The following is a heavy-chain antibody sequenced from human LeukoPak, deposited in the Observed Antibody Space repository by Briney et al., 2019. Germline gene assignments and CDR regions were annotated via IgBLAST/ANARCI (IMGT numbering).Heavy chain of an antibody. V-gene: IGHV4-61*01. CDR3: ARFRDGYNPDNFDY. Sequence: PSETLSLTCTVSGGSVSSNSFYWTWIRQPPGKGLEWIGYIYYSGNSNYNPSLKSRVTISVDTSKNQFSLKLSSVTAADTAVYYCARFRDGYNPDNFDYWGQGTLVTVSS. D-gene: IGHD5-24*01. CDR2: IYYSGNS. CDR1: GGSVSSNSFY. J-gene: IGHJ4*02.